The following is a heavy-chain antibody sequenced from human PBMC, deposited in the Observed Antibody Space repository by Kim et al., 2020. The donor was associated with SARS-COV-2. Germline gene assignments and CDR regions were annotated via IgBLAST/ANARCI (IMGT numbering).Heavy chain of an antibody. J-gene: IGHJ5*02. CDR3: ARSLSSGWFINWFDP. D-gene: IGHD6-19*01. CDR2: IYSGGST. CDR1: GFTVSSNY. V-gene: IGHV3-53*01. Sequence: GGSLRLSCAASGFTVSSNYMSWVRQAPGKGLEWVSVIYSGGSTYYADSVKGRFTISRDNSKNTLYLQMNSLRAEDTAVYYCARSLSSGWFINWFDPWGQGTLVTVSS.